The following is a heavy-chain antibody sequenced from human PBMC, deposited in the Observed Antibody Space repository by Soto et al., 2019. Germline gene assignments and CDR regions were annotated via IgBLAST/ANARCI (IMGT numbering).Heavy chain of an antibody. CDR2: IFYSGGT. CDR1: GGSSSSYY. CDR3: ARHYPIGNNWNYFDY. Sequence: TETLSRTCTVSGGSSSSYYWGWIRQPPGKGLEWIGYIFYSGGTNYNPSLEGRVTISVDTSKNQFSLKVSSVTAADTAVYYCARHYPIGNNWNYFDYWGQGTLVTVSS. J-gene: IGHJ4*02. V-gene: IGHV4-59*01. D-gene: IGHD1-1*01.